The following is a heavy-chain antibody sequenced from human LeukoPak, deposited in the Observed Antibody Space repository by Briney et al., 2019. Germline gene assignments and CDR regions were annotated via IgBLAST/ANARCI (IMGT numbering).Heavy chain of an antibody. J-gene: IGHJ5*02. V-gene: IGHV4-59*08. D-gene: IGHD3-16*01. Sequence: SETLSLTCAVYGGSFSGYYWSWIRQPPGKGLEWIGYICYSGSTNYNPSLKSRVTISVDTSKNQFSLKLSSVTAADTAVYYCARQRKGDWFDPWGQGTLVTVSS. CDR1: GGSFSGYY. CDR2: ICYSGST. CDR3: ARQRKGDWFDP.